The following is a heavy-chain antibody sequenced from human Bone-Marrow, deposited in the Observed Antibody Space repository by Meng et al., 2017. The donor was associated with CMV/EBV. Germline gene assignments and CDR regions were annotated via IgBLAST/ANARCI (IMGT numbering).Heavy chain of an antibody. V-gene: IGHV3-48*03. CDR2: ISSSGSTI. D-gene: IGHD2-2*02. CDR3: ARYCSSTSCYRVFDY. J-gene: IGHJ4*02. Sequence: GGSLRLSCAASGFTFSSYEMNWVRQAPGKGLEWVSYISSSGSTIYYADSVKGRFTISRDNAKNSLYLQMNSLRAEDTAVYYCARYCSSTSCYRVFDYWGQGTLVTVPS. CDR1: GFTFSSYE.